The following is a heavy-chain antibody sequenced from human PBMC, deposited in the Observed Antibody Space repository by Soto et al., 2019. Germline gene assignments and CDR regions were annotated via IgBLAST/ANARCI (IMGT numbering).Heavy chain of an antibody. Sequence: ASVKVSCKASGYTFTGYYMHWVRQAPGQGLEWMGWINPNSGGTNYAQKFQGRVTMTRDTSISTAYMEMSRLRSDDTAVYYCARDSVAADGTPPDYYYYGMDVWGQGTTVTVSS. V-gene: IGHV1-2*02. CDR1: GYTFTGYY. J-gene: IGHJ6*02. CDR2: INPNSGGT. CDR3: ARDSVAADGTPPDYYYYGMDV. D-gene: IGHD6-13*01.